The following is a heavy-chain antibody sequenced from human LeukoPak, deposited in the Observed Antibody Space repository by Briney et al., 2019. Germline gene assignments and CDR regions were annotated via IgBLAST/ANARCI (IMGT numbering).Heavy chain of an antibody. Sequence: GGSLRLSSAASGFTFSSYSMNWVRQAPGKGLEWVSYISSSSSTIYYADSVKGRFTISRDNAKNSLYLQMNSLRAEDTAVYYCVKSWMSTVGGGFDYWGQGTLVTVSS. CDR2: ISSSSSTI. D-gene: IGHD5-24*01. CDR1: GFTFSSYS. J-gene: IGHJ4*02. CDR3: VKSWMSTVGGGFDY. V-gene: IGHV3-48*01.